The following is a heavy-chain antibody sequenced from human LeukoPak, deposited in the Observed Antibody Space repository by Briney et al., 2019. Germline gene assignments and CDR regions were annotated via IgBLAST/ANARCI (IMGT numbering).Heavy chain of an antibody. CDR2: IYYSGST. CDR1: GGSISSYY. D-gene: IGHD3-22*01. J-gene: IGHJ6*03. Sequence: SETLSLTCTVSGGSISSYYWSWIRQPPGKGLEWIGCIYYSGSTNYNPSLKSRVTISVDTSKNQFSLKLSSVTAADTAVYYCARVNYYYYYMDVWGKGTTVTVSS. CDR3: ARVNYYYYYMDV. V-gene: IGHV4-59*01.